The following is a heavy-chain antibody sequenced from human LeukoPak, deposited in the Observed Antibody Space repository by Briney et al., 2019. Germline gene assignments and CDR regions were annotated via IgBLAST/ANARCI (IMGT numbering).Heavy chain of an antibody. V-gene: IGHV1-24*01. CDR2: FDPEDGET. D-gene: IGHD4-17*01. CDR3: ATDIWTVTNY. CDR1: GYTFTNYD. J-gene: IGHJ4*02. Sequence: ASVKVSCKASGYTFTNYDINWVRQATGQGLEWMGGFDPEDGETIYAQKFQGRVTMTEDTSTDTAYMELSSLRSEDTAVYYCATDIWTVTNYWGQGTLVTVSS.